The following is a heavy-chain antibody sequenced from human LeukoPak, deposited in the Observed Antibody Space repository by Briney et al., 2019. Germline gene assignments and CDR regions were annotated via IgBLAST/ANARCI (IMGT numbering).Heavy chain of an antibody. D-gene: IGHD4-23*01. Sequence: PSETLSLTCTVSGVSISSYYWSWLRQPPGKGLEWIGYVFYSGSTNYNPSLKSRVTMSLGTSKNQISLKLSSVTAADTAMYYCARHTTVVPPHYFDYWGQGTLVTVSS. CDR3: ARHTTVVPPHYFDY. CDR2: VFYSGST. V-gene: IGHV4-59*08. J-gene: IGHJ4*02. CDR1: GVSISSYY.